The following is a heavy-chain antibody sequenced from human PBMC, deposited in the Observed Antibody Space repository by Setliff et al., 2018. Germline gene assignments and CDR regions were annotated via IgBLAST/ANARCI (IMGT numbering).Heavy chain of an antibody. D-gene: IGHD6-19*01. CDR1: GDSISSHF. V-gene: IGHV4-59*08. Sequence: ASETLSLTCTVSGDSISSHFWTWIRQPPGKGLEWVGHIYYTGSTSYNASVKSRVTVSLDTSKNQFSLKLTSVTAADTAVYYCARARYSSGWYGGGGAFYYMDAWGKGTTVTVSS. J-gene: IGHJ6*03. CDR2: IYYTGST. CDR3: ARARYSSGWYGGGGAFYYMDA.